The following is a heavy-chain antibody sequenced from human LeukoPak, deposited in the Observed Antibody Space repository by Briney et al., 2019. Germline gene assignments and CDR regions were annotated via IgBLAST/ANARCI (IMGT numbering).Heavy chain of an antibody. V-gene: IGHV3-23*01. J-gene: IGHJ4*02. CDR2: IIGGAGST. CDR3: AHGAMYQLDY. CDR1: GFPFSSHG. Sequence: SGGSLRLSCAASGFPFSSHGMSWVRQAPGKGLEWVSGIIGGAGSTYYADSVKGRFTISGDNSKNTLFLQMNSLRAEDTAVYYCAHGAMYQLDYWGQGTLVTVSS. D-gene: IGHD2-2*01.